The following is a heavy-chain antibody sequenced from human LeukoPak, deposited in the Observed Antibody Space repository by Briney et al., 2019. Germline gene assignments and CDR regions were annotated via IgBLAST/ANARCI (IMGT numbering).Heavy chain of an antibody. Sequence: PSETLSLTCAVSGGSISSYYWSWIRQAPGKGLEWIGYIYYSGSTNYSPSLKSRVNISVDTSKNQFSLKLSSVTAADTAVYYCARHACSSSNRGRNDAFDIWGQGTMVTVSS. CDR3: ARHACSSSNRGRNDAFDI. J-gene: IGHJ3*02. CDR2: IYYSGST. V-gene: IGHV4-59*08. D-gene: IGHD2-2*01. CDR1: GGSISSYY.